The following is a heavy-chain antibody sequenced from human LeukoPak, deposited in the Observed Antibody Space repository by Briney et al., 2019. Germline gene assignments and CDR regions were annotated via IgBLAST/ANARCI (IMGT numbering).Heavy chain of an antibody. CDR3: AIFGGNPLNWFSP. V-gene: IGHV1-24*01. J-gene: IGHJ5*02. CDR1: GYSFSELS. D-gene: IGHD1-26*01. CDR2: FHPEEDKI. Sequence: RASVKVSCKVSGYSFSELSIHWVRQAPGKGLEWMGGFHPEEDKIVHPQKFQGRVTMTEDTSTDTAYMELSSLRSEDTAVYYCAIFGGNPLNWFSPWGQGTLVIVSS.